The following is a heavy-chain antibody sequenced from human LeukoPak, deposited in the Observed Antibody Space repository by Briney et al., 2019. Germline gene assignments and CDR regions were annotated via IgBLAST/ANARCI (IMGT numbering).Heavy chain of an antibody. V-gene: IGHV3-23*01. CDR3: AKDLAGSGSYSFDY. J-gene: IGHJ4*02. D-gene: IGHD1-26*01. CDR1: GFTLSSYW. CDR2: ISGSGGST. Sequence: GGSLRLSCAASGFTLSSYWTSWVRQAPGRGLEWVSAISGSGGSTYYADSVKGRFTISRDNSKNTLYLQMNSLRAEDTAVYYCAKDLAGSGSYSFDYWGQGTLVTVSS.